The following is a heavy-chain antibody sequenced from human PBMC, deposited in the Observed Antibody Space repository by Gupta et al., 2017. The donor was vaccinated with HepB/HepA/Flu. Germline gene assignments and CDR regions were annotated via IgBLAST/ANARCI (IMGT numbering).Heavy chain of an antibody. CDR1: GFTFSSYT. D-gene: IGHD5-18*01. CDR2: ITSGGGST. J-gene: IGHJ4*02. V-gene: IGHV3-23*01. Sequence: EVQLLESGGGLVQPGGSLRLSCAASGFTFSSYTMNWVRQAPGKGLEWVSTITSGGGSTYYADSVKGRFTISRDNSKNTLYLQMNSLSAEDTAIYYCAKRRSSYGFDNYFFDYWGQGTLVTVSS. CDR3: AKRRSSYGFDNYFFDY.